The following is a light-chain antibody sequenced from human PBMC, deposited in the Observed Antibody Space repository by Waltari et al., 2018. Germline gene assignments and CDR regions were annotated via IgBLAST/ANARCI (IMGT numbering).Light chain of an antibody. CDR2: AAS. CDR1: QSVSKY. J-gene: IGKJ1*01. V-gene: IGKV3-20*01. CDR3: QNHERLPAT. Sequence: EVVLTQSPGTLSLSPGERATFSCRASQSVSKYLAWYQQRPGQAPRLRIYAASTRSTGIPDKFSCSGSVTDFSLTLSRLAPEDFAVYYCQNHERLPATFGQGTKVEIK.